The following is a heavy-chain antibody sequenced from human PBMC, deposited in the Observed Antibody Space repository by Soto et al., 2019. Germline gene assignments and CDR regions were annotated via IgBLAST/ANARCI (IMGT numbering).Heavy chain of an antibody. V-gene: IGHV1-8*01. CDR3: ARHVQAGYSSD. Sequence: GXSVKVWFKASCYTFTSYDINGVRQAPGQGLEWVGWINPTSEYTAHAQKFQGSVTLTREISTDTAYMELSSLTSEDTAVYFCARHVQAGYSSDWGPGTQVTVYS. CDR1: CYTFTSYD. J-gene: IGHJ4*02. CDR2: INPTSEYT. D-gene: IGHD2-15*01.